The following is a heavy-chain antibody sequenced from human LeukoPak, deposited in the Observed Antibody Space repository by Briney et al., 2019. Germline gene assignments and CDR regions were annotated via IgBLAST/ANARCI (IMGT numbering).Heavy chain of an antibody. CDR1: GFTFYDYG. V-gene: IGHV3-20*04. Sequence: GGSLRLSCAASGFTFYDYGMSWVRHATGKGMEWVSVINLNGGSTAYSYSFKRRFTISRDNAKNSLYLQMNSLRAEDTALYYCARDYDSSGYSDAFDIWGQGTMVTVSS. CDR2: INLNGGST. D-gene: IGHD3-22*01. J-gene: IGHJ3*02. CDR3: ARDYDSSGYSDAFDI.